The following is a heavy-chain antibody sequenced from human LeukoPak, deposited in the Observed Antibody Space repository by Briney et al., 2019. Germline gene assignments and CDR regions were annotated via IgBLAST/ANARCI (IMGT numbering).Heavy chain of an antibody. D-gene: IGHD3-10*01. J-gene: IGHJ5*02. CDR3: ARDYGSGSYVWFDP. CDR1: GYTFTGYY. CDR2: INPNSGGT. Sequence: ASVKVSCKASGYTFTGYYMHWVRQAPGQGLEWMGWINPNSGGTNYAQKFQGRVTMTRDTSISTAYMELSRLRSDDTAVYYCARDYGSGSYVWFDPWGQGTLVIVSS. V-gene: IGHV1-2*02.